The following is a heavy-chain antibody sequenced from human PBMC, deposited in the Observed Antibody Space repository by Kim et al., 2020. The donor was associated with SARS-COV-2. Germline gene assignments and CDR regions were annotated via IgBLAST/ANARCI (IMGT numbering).Heavy chain of an antibody. CDR2: MNPDSGKT. V-gene: IGHV1-8*01. D-gene: IGHD6-19*01. CDR3: ASAMGIEVADS. Sequence: ASVKVSCKVSGSTFNSHDVNWVRQATGQGLEWMGWMNPDSGKTGYAQKFQGRVTMTRNVSINTFYMEVSSLRSDDTAVYYCASAMGIEVADSWGQGTLVTVSS. J-gene: IGHJ4*02. CDR1: GSTFNSHD.